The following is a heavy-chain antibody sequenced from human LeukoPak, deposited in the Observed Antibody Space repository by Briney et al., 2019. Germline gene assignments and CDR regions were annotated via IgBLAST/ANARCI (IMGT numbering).Heavy chain of an antibody. CDR3: ARDSEDYGDFVSSDAFDI. CDR2: ICYSGSA. Sequence: PSETLSLTCTVSGGSISSSSYYWGWVRQPPGKGLEWFGRICYSGSAYYNLSLKSRVAISVDTANNQFSLKLSSVTAADTAVYYCARDSEDYGDFVSSDAFDIWGQGTMVTVSS. CDR1: GGSISSSSYY. V-gene: IGHV4-39*02. D-gene: IGHD4-17*01. J-gene: IGHJ3*02.